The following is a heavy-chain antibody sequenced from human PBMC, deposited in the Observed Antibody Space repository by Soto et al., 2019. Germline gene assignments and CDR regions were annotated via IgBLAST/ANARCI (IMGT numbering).Heavy chain of an antibody. Sequence: PSETLSLTCIVSGGSISSSSYYWGWIRQPPGKGLEWIGSIYYSGSTYYNPSLKSRVTISVDTSKNQFSLKLSSVTAADTAVFYCARHRAGNWFDPWGQGTLVTVSS. CDR2: IYYSGST. CDR3: ARHRAGNWFDP. J-gene: IGHJ5*02. V-gene: IGHV4-39*01. CDR1: GGSISSSSYY. D-gene: IGHD6-19*01.